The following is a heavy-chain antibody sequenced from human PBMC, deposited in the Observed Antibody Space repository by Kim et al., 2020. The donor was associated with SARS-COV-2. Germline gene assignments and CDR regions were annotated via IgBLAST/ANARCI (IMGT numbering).Heavy chain of an antibody. CDR1: GYTFTDYY. CDR3: ARNYGDLDC. CDR2: FHPNNGGT. J-gene: IGHJ4*02. V-gene: IGHV1-2*06. D-gene: IGHD4-17*01. Sequence: ASVKVSCKASGYTFTDYYIHWVRQAPGQGLEWMGRFHPNNGGTDYAQRFQGRVTMTGDTSIRTTYMELSRLTSDDTAVYYCARNYGDLDCWGQGTLVTVS.